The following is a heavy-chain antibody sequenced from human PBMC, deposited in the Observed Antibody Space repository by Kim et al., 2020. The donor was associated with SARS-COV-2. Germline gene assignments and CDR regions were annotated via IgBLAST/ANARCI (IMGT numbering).Heavy chain of an antibody. D-gene: IGHD6-13*01. CDR2: IYSGGSST. CDR3: AKDELAAAGMLDY. J-gene: IGHJ4*02. Sequence: GESLRLSCAASGFTFSSYAMSWVRQAPGKGLEWVSVIYSGGSSTYYADSVKGRFTISRDNSKNTLYLQMNSLRAEDTAVYYCAKDELAAAGMLDYWGQGTLVTVSS. CDR1: GFTFSSYA. V-gene: IGHV3-23*03.